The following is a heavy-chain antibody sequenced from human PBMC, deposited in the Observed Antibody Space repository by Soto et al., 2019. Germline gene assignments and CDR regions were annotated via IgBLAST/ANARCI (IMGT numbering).Heavy chain of an antibody. CDR2: IDCDDDE. J-gene: IGHJ3*01. D-gene: IGHD3-22*01. Sequence: SGPTLPNPTQTLTLPCSFPVFSLIGSGMRVSWLRQPPGKALEWLARIDCDDDEFYSTSLRSRLTISKDTSKNQVVLTMTNMAPVDTATYYCARTPGVQYDSSGSADAFDVWGQGTMVTVSS. CDR3: ARTPGVQYDSSGSADAFDV. CDR1: VFSLIGSGMR. V-gene: IGHV2-70*04.